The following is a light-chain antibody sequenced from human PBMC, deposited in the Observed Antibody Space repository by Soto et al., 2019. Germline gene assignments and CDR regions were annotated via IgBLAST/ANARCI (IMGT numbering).Light chain of an antibody. CDR2: EVS. J-gene: IGLJ3*02. V-gene: IGLV2-8*01. Sequence: QSALTQPPSASGSPGQSVTISCTGTSSDVGGYNYVSWYQQHPGKAPKLMIYEVSKRPSGVPDRFSGSKSGNTASLTVSGLPDEDEADYYCSSYAGRNGWVFGGGTKLTVL. CDR3: SSYAGRNGWV. CDR1: SSDVGGYNY.